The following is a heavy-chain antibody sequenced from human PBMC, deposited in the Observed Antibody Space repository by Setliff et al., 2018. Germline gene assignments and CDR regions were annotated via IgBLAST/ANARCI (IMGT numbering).Heavy chain of an antibody. CDR3: ARLVRYCTRTSCQRTPGAEY. Sequence: KSSETLSLTCTVSGGSISPYFWSWIRQPPGKGLEWIGYIYHNGNTNFNPSLKTRVSMSVDTSKNQIALNLKSVTAADTAVYYCARLVRYCTRTSCQRTPGAEYWGQGTPVTVSS. D-gene: IGHD2-2*01. V-gene: IGHV4-59*01. CDR1: GGSISPYF. CDR2: IYHNGNT. J-gene: IGHJ4*03.